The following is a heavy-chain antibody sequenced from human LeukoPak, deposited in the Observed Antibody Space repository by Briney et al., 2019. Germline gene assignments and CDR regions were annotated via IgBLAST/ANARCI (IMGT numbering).Heavy chain of an antibody. CDR3: AKADYGDFAFDH. Sequence: GGSLILSCEASGFTFSNYAMSWVRQAPGMGLEWVAAITRSGGNTYYADSVKGRFTIFRDNSKNTLSLQMNSLRAEDKAVYYCAKADYGDFAFDHWGQGTLVTVSS. V-gene: IGHV3-23*01. D-gene: IGHD4-17*01. J-gene: IGHJ4*02. CDR2: ITRSGGNT. CDR1: GFTFSNYA.